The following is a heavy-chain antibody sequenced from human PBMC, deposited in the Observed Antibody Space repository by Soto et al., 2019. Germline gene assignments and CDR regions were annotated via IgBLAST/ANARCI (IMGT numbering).Heavy chain of an antibody. D-gene: IGHD2-21*01. CDR1: GGSISSYY. CDR3: AREVTGDFDY. J-gene: IGHJ4*02. Sequence: SETLSLTCTVSGGSISSYYWSWIRQPPGKGLEWIGYIYYSGSTYYNPSRKSRVTISVNTYKNKFSRKLSSVTAADTAVHYCAREVTGDFDYWGQGTLVTVS. CDR2: IYYSGST. V-gene: IGHV4-59*01.